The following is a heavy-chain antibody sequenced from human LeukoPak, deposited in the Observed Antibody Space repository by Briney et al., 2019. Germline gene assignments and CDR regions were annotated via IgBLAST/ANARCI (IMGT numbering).Heavy chain of an antibody. CDR1: GGSISTYY. J-gene: IGHJ6*02. CDR2: IYTSGST. V-gene: IGHV4-4*07. D-gene: IGHD6-13*01. Sequence: PSETLSLTCTVSGGSISTYYWSWIRQPAGKGLEWIGRIYTSGSTSYNPSLKSRVTMSVDTSKNQFSLKLSSVTAADTAVYYCARESYRWYVHNYYYYGMDVWGQGTTVTVSS. CDR3: ARESYRWYVHNYYYYGMDV.